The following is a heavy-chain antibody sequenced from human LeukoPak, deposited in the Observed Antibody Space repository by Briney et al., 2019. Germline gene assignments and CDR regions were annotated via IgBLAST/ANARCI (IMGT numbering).Heavy chain of an antibody. D-gene: IGHD1-1*01. CDR2: ISSTSSNI. V-gene: IGHV3-21*01. CDR3: ARSTTTSLFDY. J-gene: IGHJ4*02. Sequence: GGSLRLSCAASGFTFSTYSMNWVRQAPGKGLEWVSFISSTSSNIYYADSVKGRFTISRDNAKNSLYLQMNSLRAEDTAVYYCARSTTTSLFDYWGQGTLVSVPS. CDR1: GFTFSTYS.